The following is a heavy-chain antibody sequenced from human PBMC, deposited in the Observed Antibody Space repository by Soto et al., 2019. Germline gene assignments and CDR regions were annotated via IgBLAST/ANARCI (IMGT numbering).Heavy chain of an antibody. J-gene: IGHJ4*02. Sequence: SETLSLTCAVSGGSISSGGYSWSWIRQPPGKGLEWIGYIYHSGSTYYNPSLKSRVTISVDRSKNQFSLKLSSVTAADTAVYYCASYYDFWSGFDYWSQGILVTVSS. CDR1: GGSISSGGYS. CDR3: ASYYDFWSGFDY. CDR2: IYHSGST. V-gene: IGHV4-30-2*01. D-gene: IGHD3-3*01.